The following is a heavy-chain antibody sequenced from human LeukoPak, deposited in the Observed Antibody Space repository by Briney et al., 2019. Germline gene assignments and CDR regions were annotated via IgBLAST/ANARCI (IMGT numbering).Heavy chain of an antibody. CDR2: LSSSSSYI. CDR1: GGSFSGYY. CDR3: AKDGVRTPYYYYYYMDV. Sequence: ETLSLTCAVYGGSFSGYYWSWVRQPPGKGLEWVSSLSSSSSYIDYADSVKGRFTISRDNSKNTLYLQMNSLRAEDTAVYYCAKDGVRTPYYYYYYMDVWGKGTTVTVSS. V-gene: IGHV3-21*01. J-gene: IGHJ6*03. D-gene: IGHD2-8*01.